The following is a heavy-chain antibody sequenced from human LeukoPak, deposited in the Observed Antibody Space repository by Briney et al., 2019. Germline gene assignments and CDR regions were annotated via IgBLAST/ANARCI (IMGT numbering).Heavy chain of an antibody. CDR3: AKGRDVYNYWYFDL. Sequence: GGSLRLSCVVSGFTFSSYAMSWVRQAPGKGLEWVSAISGSGGSTYNADSVKGRFTISRDNSKNTMYLQMNSLRAEDTAVYYCAKGRDVYNYWYFDLWGRGTLVTVSS. CDR1: GFTFSSYA. V-gene: IGHV3-23*01. D-gene: IGHD5-24*01. CDR2: ISGSGGST. J-gene: IGHJ2*01.